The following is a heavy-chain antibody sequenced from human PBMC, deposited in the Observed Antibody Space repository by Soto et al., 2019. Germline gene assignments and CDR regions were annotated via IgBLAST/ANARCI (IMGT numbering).Heavy chain of an antibody. J-gene: IGHJ6*02. CDR3: ARDHVEYSSSSGLEYDGMDV. CDR1: SGTFISYY. V-gene: IGHV1-69*01. Sequence: VTYKACSGTFISYYISRVRQPPGEGLVWMGGMIPIIGTANYAKKSHRRDTIIWDATTITVAYELSSLRSEDTAVYYCARDHVEYSSSSGLEYDGMDVWGPGTTVPVSS. D-gene: IGHD6-6*01. CDR2: MIPIIGTA.